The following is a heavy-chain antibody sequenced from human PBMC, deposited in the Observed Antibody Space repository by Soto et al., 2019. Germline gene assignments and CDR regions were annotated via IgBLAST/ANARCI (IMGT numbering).Heavy chain of an antibody. CDR1: GFTLDDYT. V-gene: IGHV3-43*01. D-gene: IGHD3-10*01. Sequence: TGGSLRLSCAASGFTLDDYTMHWVRQAPGKGLGWVSLISWDGGSTYYADSVKGRFTISRDNSKNSLYLQMNSLRTEDTALYYCAKDISELLWFGDHEICGPGCRQDGYYYYGMDVWGQGTTVTVSS. J-gene: IGHJ6*02. CDR2: ISWDGGST. CDR3: AKDISELLWFGDHEICGPGCRQDGYYYYGMDV.